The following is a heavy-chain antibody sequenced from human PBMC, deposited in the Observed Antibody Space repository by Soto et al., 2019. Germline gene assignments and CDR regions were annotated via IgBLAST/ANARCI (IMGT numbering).Heavy chain of an antibody. CDR3: ATYSDLRSYYFDS. J-gene: IGHJ4*02. CDR2: IYYSGST. CDR1: GASITSHY. V-gene: IGHV4-59*11. Sequence: QVQLQESGPGLVKPSETLSLTCTVSGASITSHYWSWIRQPPGKGLECIGYIYYSGSTNHNPSLNSRVTISLATSKTQFSLRLTSVTAADTALYYGATYSDLRSYYFDSWGQGTLVTVSS. D-gene: IGHD3-16*01.